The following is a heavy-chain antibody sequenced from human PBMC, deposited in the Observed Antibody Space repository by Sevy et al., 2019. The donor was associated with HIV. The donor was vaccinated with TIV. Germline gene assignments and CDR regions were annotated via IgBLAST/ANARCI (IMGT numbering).Heavy chain of an antibody. CDR1: GFTFSDYY. V-gene: IGHV3-11*01. CDR3: AREPHMVHDAFDI. D-gene: IGHD3-10*01. J-gene: IGHJ3*02. CDR2: ISSSGSTI. Sequence: GGSLRLSCAASGFTFSDYYMSWIRQAPGKGLEWVSYISSSGSTIYYADSVKGRFTISRDNAKNSLYLQMNILRAEDTAVYYCAREPHMVHDAFDIWGQGTMVNVSS.